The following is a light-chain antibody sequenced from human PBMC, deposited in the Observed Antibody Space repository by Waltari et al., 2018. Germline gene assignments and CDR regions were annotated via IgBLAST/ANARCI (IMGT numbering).Light chain of an antibody. J-gene: IGLJ2*01. V-gene: IGLV2-23*02. CDR2: EVR. Sequence: QSALTQPASVSGSPGQSITISCTGTSSDVGSYNLVSWYQQHPGKAPKLMIYEVRKRPSGVSNRFSGSKSGNTASLTISGRQAEDEADYYCCSYAGSSTFVFGGGTKLTVL. CDR1: SSDVGSYNL. CDR3: CSYAGSSTFV.